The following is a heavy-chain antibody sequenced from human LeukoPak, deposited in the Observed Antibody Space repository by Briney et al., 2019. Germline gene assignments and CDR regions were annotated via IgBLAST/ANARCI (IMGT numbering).Heavy chain of an antibody. Sequence: SETLSLTCAVSGGSTSSGGYSWSWIRQPPGKGLEWIGYIYHSGSTYYNPSLKSRVTISVDRSKNQFSLKLSSVTAADTAVYYCARAQISRGYYHPYYFDYWGQGTLVTVSS. D-gene: IGHD3-22*01. J-gene: IGHJ4*02. CDR1: GGSTSSGGYS. CDR2: IYHSGST. CDR3: ARAQISRGYYHPYYFDY. V-gene: IGHV4-30-2*01.